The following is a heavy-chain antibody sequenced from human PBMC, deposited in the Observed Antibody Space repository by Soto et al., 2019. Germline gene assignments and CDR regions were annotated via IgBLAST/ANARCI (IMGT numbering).Heavy chain of an antibody. Sequence: QVQLQESGPGLVKPSETLSLTCTVSGGSISSYYWSWIRQPPGKGLEWIGYIYYSGSTNYNPSLKSRVTISVDTSKNQFSLKLSAVTAADTAVYYCARDSSIYSYGYRGGLRLDYYYYMVVWGKATTVTVSS. CDR3: ARDSSIYSYGYRGGLRLDYYYYMVV. J-gene: IGHJ6*03. CDR1: GGSISSYY. D-gene: IGHD5-18*01. V-gene: IGHV4-59*01. CDR2: IYYSGST.